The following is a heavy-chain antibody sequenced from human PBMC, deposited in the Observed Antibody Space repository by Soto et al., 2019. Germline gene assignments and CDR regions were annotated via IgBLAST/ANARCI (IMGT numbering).Heavy chain of an antibody. CDR3: AAGTGRPDLDY. CDR1: GFDFSKAW. Sequence: EVQLVESGGGLVKPGGSLRLSCAASGFDFSKAWMSWVRQAPGKGLEWVGRLMSKTDGGTTVYAAPVKGRFTISRXGAKNTLYRQMSSLNTEDTAVHYCAAGTGRPDLDYWGPGTLVTVSS. D-gene: IGHD6-6*01. J-gene: IGHJ4*02. CDR2: LMSKTDGGTT. V-gene: IGHV3-15*01.